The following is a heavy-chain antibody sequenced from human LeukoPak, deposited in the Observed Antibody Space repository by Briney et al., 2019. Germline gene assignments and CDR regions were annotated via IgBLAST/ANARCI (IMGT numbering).Heavy chain of an antibody. CDR1: GGSFSGYY. CDR2: INHSGST. V-gene: IGHV4-34*01. Sequence: SETLSLTSAVYGGSFSGYYWSWIRQPPGKGLEWIGEINHSGSTNYNPSRKSRVTISVDTSKNQFSLKLSSVTAADTAVYYCARASGYGLFDYWGQGTLVTVSS. CDR3: ARASGYGLFDY. J-gene: IGHJ4*02. D-gene: IGHD5-12*01.